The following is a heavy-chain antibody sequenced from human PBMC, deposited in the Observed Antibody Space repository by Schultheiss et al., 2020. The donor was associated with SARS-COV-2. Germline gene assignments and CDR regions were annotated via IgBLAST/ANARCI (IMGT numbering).Heavy chain of an antibody. CDR1: GFSLSTSGMC. Sequence: SGPTLVKPTQTLTLTCTFSGFSLSTSGMCVSWIRQPPGKALEWLALIDWDDDKYYSTSLKTRLTISKDTSKNQVVLTMTNMDPVDTATYYCARNGDGYNRYYYGIDVWGQGTTVTVSS. CDR2: IDWDDDK. CDR3: ARNGDGYNRYYYGIDV. D-gene: IGHD5-24*01. V-gene: IGHV2-70*01. J-gene: IGHJ6*02.